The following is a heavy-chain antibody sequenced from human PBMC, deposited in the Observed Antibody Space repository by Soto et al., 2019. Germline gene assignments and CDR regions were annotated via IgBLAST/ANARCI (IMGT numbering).Heavy chain of an antibody. CDR1: GFTFSSYA. V-gene: IGHV3-23*01. CDR2: ISGSGGST. Sequence: GGSLRLSCAASGFTFSSYAMSWVRQAPGKGLEWVSSISGSGGSTYYADSVKGRFTISRDNSKNTLYLQMNSLRAEDTAVYYCAKLWFGELLSGDYFDYWGQGTLVTVSS. D-gene: IGHD3-10*01. CDR3: AKLWFGELLSGDYFDY. J-gene: IGHJ4*02.